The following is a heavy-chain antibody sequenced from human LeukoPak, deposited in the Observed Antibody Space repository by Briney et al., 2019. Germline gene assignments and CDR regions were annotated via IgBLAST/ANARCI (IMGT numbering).Heavy chain of an antibody. CDR3: ARVYCSGGSCYSAFYYYGMDV. V-gene: IGHV4-34*01. CDR2: INHSGST. D-gene: IGHD2-15*01. Sequence: SETLSLTCAVHGGSFSGYYWSWIRQPPGKGLEWIGEINHSGSTNYNPSLKSRVTISVDTSKNQFSLKLSSVTAADTAVYYCARVYCSGGSCYSAFYYYGMDVWGQGTTVTVSS. J-gene: IGHJ6*02. CDR1: GGSFSGYY.